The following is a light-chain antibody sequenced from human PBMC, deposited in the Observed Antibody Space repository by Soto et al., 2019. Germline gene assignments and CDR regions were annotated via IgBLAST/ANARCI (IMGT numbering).Light chain of an antibody. Sequence: EIVLTQSPGTLSLSPGERATLSCRASQSVSSSHLAWYQQKPGQAPRLLIYGASSRATGIPDRFSGSGSGTDLTLIISRLEPEDFAVYYCQQYGSSPRTFGQGTKVDIK. CDR1: QSVSSSH. CDR2: GAS. J-gene: IGKJ1*01. V-gene: IGKV3-20*01. CDR3: QQYGSSPRT.